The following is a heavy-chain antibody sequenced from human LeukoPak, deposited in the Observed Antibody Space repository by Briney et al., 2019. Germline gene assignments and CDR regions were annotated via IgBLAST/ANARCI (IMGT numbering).Heavy chain of an antibody. D-gene: IGHD2-21*02. CDR3: ARDATRGGDNDY. Sequence: GGSLRLSCAVSGFTFTSYWMSWVRQAPGKGLEWVANINEGGSYKFHADSVKGRPTISRDNSRNSLYLQMSSLRADDTAVYYCARDATRGGDNDYWGQGTRVIVSS. CDR1: GFTFTSYW. CDR2: INEGGSYK. V-gene: IGHV3-7*01. J-gene: IGHJ4*02.